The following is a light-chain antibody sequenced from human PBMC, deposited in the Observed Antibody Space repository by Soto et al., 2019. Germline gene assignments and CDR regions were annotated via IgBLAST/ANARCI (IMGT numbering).Light chain of an antibody. Sequence: QSALTQPPSASGSPGQSVTISCTGTSSDVGGHKYVSWYQQHPGKAPKLIIYEVNKRPSGVPDRFSGSKSGNTASLTGSGLQAEDEADYYCSSYAGSSNFVFGTGTKLTVL. J-gene: IGLJ1*01. CDR3: SSYAGSSNFV. CDR2: EVN. CDR1: SSDVGGHKY. V-gene: IGLV2-8*01.